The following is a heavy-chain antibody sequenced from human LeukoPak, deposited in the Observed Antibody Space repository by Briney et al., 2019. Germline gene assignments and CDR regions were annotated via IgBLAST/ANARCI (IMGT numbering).Heavy chain of an antibody. J-gene: IGHJ6*03. CDR2: IYPADSDT. CDR1: GYSFTSYW. D-gene: IGHD6-6*01. V-gene: IGHV5-51*01. CDR3: ARQAGYSSSSDYYYYNYMDV. Sequence: GESLKISCKGSGYSFTSYWIGWVRQMPGKGLERMGIIYPADSDTRYSPSFQGQVTISADKSISTAYLQWSSLKASDTAMYYCARQAGYSSSSDYYYYNYMDVWGKGTTVTVSS.